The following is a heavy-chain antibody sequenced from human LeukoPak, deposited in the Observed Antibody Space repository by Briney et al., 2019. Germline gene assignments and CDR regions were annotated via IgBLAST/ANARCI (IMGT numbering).Heavy chain of an antibody. CDR1: GGSISSGHYY. CDR3: ARDSQTTVLTALSL. D-gene: IGHD4-23*01. J-gene: IGHJ4*02. Sequence: SQTLSLTCTVSGGSISSGHYYWSWIRQPPGKGLEWIGYIYYSGSTNYNPSLKSRVTISVDTSKNQFSLKLSSVTAADTAVYYCARDSQTTVLTALSLWGQGTLVTVSS. CDR2: IYYSGST. V-gene: IGHV4-30-4*01.